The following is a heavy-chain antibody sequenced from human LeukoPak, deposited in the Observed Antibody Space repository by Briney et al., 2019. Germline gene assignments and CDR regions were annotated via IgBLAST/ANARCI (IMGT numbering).Heavy chain of an antibody. V-gene: IGHV3-7*01. CDR3: ATQLGYYYYYMDV. Sequence: GGSLRLSCAASGFTFSTYWMSWVRQAPGKGLEWVANIKQDESEKYYVDSVKGRFTISRGNAKNSLYLQMNSLRAEDTAVYYCATQLGYYYYYMDVWGKGTTVTVSS. CDR1: GFTFSTYW. J-gene: IGHJ6*03. D-gene: IGHD1-1*01. CDR2: IKQDESEK.